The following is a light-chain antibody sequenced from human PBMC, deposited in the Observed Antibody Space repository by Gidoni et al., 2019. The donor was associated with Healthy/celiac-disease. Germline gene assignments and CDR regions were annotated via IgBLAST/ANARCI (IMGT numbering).Light chain of an antibody. V-gene: IGKV3-11*01. J-gene: IGKJ5*01. CDR2: DAS. Sequence: EIVLTQSPATLSLSPGERATLYCRASQSVSSYLAWYQQKPGQAPRLLIYDASNRATGIPARFSGSGSGTDFTLTISSLEPEDFAVYYCQQRSNWPPSITFGPXTRLEIK. CDR1: QSVSSY. CDR3: QQRSNWPPSIT.